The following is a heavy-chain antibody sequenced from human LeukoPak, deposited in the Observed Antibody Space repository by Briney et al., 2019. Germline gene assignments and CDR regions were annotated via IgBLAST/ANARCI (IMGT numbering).Heavy chain of an antibody. CDR1: GGTFSSYA. Sequence: SVKVSCKASGGTFSSYAISWVRQAPGQGLEWMGGIIPIFGTANYAQKFQGRVTITTDESTSTAYMELSSLRSEDTAVYYCARGPNWHNWFDPWGQGTLVTVSS. V-gene: IGHV1-69*05. J-gene: IGHJ5*02. CDR2: IIPIFGTA. CDR3: ARGPNWHNWFDP.